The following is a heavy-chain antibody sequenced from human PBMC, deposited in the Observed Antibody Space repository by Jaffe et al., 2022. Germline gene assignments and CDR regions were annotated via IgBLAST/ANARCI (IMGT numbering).Heavy chain of an antibody. V-gene: IGHV4-59*01. CDR2: IYYSGST. D-gene: IGHD5-18*01. CDR1: GGSISSYY. Sequence: QVQLQESGPGLVKPSETLSLTCTVSGGSISSYYWSWIRQPPGKGLEWIGYIYYSGSTNYNPSLKSRVTISVDTSKNQFSLKLSSVTAADTAVYYCARVNTAMLNYFDYWGQGTLVTVSS. J-gene: IGHJ4*02. CDR3: ARVNTAMLNYFDY.